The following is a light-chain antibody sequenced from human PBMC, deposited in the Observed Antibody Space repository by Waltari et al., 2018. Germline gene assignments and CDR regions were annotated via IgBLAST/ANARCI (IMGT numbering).Light chain of an antibody. CDR1: QSISGSY. J-gene: IGKJ3*01. Sequence: DSVLTQSPGTLSLSPGERATLSCRASQSISGSYLAWYQHKPGQAPRLLIYGASSRATGIPDRFSGSGSGTDFTLTISRLEPEDFAVYYCQQYDSSIFTFGPGTKVDIK. V-gene: IGKV3-20*01. CDR2: GAS. CDR3: QQYDSSIFT.